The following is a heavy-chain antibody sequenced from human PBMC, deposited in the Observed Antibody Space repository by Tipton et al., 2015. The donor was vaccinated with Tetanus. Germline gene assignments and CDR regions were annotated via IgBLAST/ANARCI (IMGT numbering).Heavy chain of an antibody. Sequence: QVQLVQSGGELKKPGESLTISCKASGYNFATFWIGWVRQKPGKGLEWMGTIFDDGSSTYYADSVKGRYSISRDNSKNMLYLEMNSARAEDTAVYYCARGRRSMVRNVMFYFDFWGQGSLVTVSS. CDR3: ARGRRSMVRNVMFYFDF. J-gene: IGHJ4*02. V-gene: IGHV3-33*08. D-gene: IGHD3-10*01. CDR2: IFDDGSST. CDR1: GYNFATFW.